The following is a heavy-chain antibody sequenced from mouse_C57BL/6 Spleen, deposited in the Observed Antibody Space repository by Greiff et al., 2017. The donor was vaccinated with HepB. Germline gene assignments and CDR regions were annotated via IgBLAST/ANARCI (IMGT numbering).Heavy chain of an antibody. CDR1: GFTFSNYW. CDR2: IRLKSDNYAT. J-gene: IGHJ1*03. CDR3: TGFGSSLRYWYFDV. D-gene: IGHD1-1*01. Sequence: EVQLMESGGGLVQPGGSMKLSCVASGFTFSNYWMNWVRQSPEKGLEWVSQIRLKSDNYATHYAESVKGRFTISRDDSKSSVYLQMNNLRAEDTGIYYCTGFGSSLRYWYFDVWGTGTTVTVSS. V-gene: IGHV6-3*01.